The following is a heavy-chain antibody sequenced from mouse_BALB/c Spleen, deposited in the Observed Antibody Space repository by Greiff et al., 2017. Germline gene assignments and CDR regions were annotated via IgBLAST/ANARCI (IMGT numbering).Heavy chain of an antibody. J-gene: IGHJ3*01. V-gene: IGHV3-2*02. CDR2: ISYSGST. Sequence: EVKLLESGPGLVKPSQSLSLTCTVTGYSITSDYAWNWIRQFPGNKLEWMGYISYSGSTSYNPSLKSRISITRDTSKNQFFLQLNSVTTEDTATYYCARKGGYYAAYWGQGTLVTVSA. CDR3: ARKGGYYAAY. D-gene: IGHD2-3*01. CDR1: GYSITSDYA.